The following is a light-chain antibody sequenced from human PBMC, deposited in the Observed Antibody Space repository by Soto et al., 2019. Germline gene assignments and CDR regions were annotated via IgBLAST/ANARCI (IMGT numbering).Light chain of an antibody. V-gene: IGLV2-14*01. CDR2: DVS. J-gene: IGLJ1*01. CDR3: SPYTSSSTYV. Sequence: QSVLTQPASVSGSPGQSITISCTGTSSDVGGYNYVSWYQQHPGKAPKLMIYDVSNRPSGVSNRFSGSKSGNTASLTISGLQAEDEADYYGSPYTSSSTYVFGTGTKVTVL. CDR1: SSDVGGYNY.